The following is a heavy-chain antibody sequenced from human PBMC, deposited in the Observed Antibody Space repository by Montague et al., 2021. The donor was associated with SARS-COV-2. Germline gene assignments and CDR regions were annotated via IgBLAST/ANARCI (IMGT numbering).Heavy chain of an antibody. CDR3: ARLESTRGVIIRGAFHI. D-gene: IGHD3-10*01. CDR2: IYYSGSA. J-gene: IGHJ3*02. CDR1: GGSINNSRYY. V-gene: IGHV4-39*01. Sequence: SETLSLTCSVSGGSINNSRYYWGWIRQPPGKGLAWIGTIYYSGSAYYNPSLKSRVTISVDTSKDQFSLELNSVTATDTAVYYCARLESTRGVIIRGAFHIWGQGTKVTVSS.